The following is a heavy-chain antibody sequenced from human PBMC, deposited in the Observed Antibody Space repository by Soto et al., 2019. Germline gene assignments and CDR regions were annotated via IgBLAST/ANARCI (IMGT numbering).Heavy chain of an antibody. V-gene: IGHV3-23*01. J-gene: IGHJ2*01. CDR1: GFTFINYA. CDR3: AKETWGATYLDL. Sequence: EVQLMESGGGVVQPGGSLRLSCAASGFTFINYAISWVRQAPGKGLEWISGTTASGSLTYYADSVKRRFTVSRDNSKNTLYLQMNSLRGEDTAVYFIAKETWGATYLDLWGRGTLVTVSS. D-gene: IGHD7-27*01. CDR2: TTASGSLT.